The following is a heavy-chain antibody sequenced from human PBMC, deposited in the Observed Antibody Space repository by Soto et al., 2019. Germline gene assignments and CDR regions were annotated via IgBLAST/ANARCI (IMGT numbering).Heavy chain of an antibody. J-gene: IGHJ5*02. Sequence: SETLSLTCTVSGSSISSGGYYWSWIRQHPGKGLEWIGYIYYSGSTYYNPSLKSRVTISVDTSKNQFSLKLSSVTAADTAVYYCARVDDVAVDGEGWLDPWGQGTLVTVSS. CDR3: ARVDDVAVDGEGWLDP. CDR2: IYYSGST. D-gene: IGHD6-19*01. CDR1: GSSISSGGYY. V-gene: IGHV4-31*03.